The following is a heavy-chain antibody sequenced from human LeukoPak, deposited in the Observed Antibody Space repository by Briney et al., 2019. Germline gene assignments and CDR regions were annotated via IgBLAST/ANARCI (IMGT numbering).Heavy chain of an antibody. D-gene: IGHD3-22*01. V-gene: IGHV4-4*07. CDR2: IYTSGST. CDR1: GGSISSYY. J-gene: IGHJ6*03. CDR3: ARPSEGRYYYDSSGYSYHYYYMDV. Sequence: SETLSLTCTVSGGSISSYYWSWIRQPAGKGLEWIGRIYTSGSTNYNPSLKSRVTISVDTSKNQFSLRLNTVTAADTAVYYCARPSEGRYYYDSSGYSYHYYYMDVWGKGTTVTISS.